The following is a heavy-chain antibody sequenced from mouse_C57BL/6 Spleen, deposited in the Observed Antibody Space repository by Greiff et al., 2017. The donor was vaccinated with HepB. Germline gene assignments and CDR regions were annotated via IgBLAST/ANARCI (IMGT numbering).Heavy chain of an antibody. CDR1: GFTFGSYA. V-gene: IGHV5-4*01. J-gene: IGHJ1*03. CDR3: AREGYGYFDV. CDR2: ISDGGSYT. Sequence: EVQLVESGGGLVKPGGSLKLSCAASGFTFGSYAMSWVRQTPEKRLEWVATISDGGSYTYYPDNVKGRFTISRDNAKNNLYLQMSHLKSEDTAMYYCAREGYGYFDVWGTGTTVTVSS.